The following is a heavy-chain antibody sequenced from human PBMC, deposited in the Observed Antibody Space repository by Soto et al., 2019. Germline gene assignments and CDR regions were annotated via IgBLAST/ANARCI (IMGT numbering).Heavy chain of an antibody. CDR1: VGSISSYY. D-gene: IGHD3-10*02. J-gene: IGHJ5*02. V-gene: IGHV4-59*01. CDR3: ARDSCSGSYSYNYHDP. CDR2: IYYSGIT. Sequence: SETLSLTCTVSVGSISSYYWSWIREPPGKELEWIGYIYYSGITKYSPSLKSRVTISVDTSKNQFSLKLSSVTAADTAVYYCARDSCSGSYSYNYHDPWGQGKPVTV.